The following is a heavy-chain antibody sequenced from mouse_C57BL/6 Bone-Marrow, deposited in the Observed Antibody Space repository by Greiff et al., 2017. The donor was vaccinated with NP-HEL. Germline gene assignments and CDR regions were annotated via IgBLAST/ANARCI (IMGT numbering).Heavy chain of an antibody. D-gene: IGHD1-1*02. CDR2: FHPNSGST. V-gene: IGHV1-64*01. CDR1: GYTFTSYW. J-gene: IGHJ3*01. CDR3: SIWVNRAY. Sequence: QVQLQQPGAELVKPGASVKLSCKASGYTFTSYWMHWVKQRPGQGLEWIGMFHPNSGSTNYNDKFQSKATLTVDNSSSTAYMPLSSLTSEDSAVXYCSIWVNRAYWGQGTLVTVSA.